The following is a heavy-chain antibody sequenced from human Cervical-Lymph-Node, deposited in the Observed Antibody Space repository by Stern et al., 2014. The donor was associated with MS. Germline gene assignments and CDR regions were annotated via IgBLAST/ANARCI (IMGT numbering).Heavy chain of an antibody. Sequence: EVQLVESGGGLVKPGGSLRLSCAASGFTFSSYSMNWVRQAPGKGLEWVSAISSSSRYISYADSVKGRFTISPDKPKNHRYLAMNSLRAEDTAVYYCARDLGYCSGGSCYGRGFDYWGQGTLVTVSS. D-gene: IGHD2-15*01. CDR1: GFTFSSYS. J-gene: IGHJ4*02. V-gene: IGHV3-21*01. CDR3: ARDLGYCSGGSCYGRGFDY. CDR2: ISSSSRYI.